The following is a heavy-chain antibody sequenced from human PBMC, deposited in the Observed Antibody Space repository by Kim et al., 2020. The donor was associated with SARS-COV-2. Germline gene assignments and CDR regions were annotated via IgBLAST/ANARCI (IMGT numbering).Heavy chain of an antibody. Sequence: RSQSYRGPGKGRVTIARDNAKNTLYLQMNSLGAEDTAVYYCARGGSGSLDYWGQGTLVTVSS. CDR3: ARGGSGSLDY. D-gene: IGHD3-16*01. CDR2: RSQ. J-gene: IGHJ4*02. V-gene: IGHV3-74*01.